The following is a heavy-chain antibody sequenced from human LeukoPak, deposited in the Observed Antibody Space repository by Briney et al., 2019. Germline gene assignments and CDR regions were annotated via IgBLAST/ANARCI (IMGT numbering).Heavy chain of an antibody. V-gene: IGHV4-59*01. CDR3: ARAYSAYDSFDY. D-gene: IGHD5-12*01. Sequence: PSETLSLTCTVSGGSISSYYWSWIRQPPGKGLEWIGYIYYSGSTNYNPSLKSRVTISVDTSKNQFFLKVSSVTAADTAVYYCARAYSAYDSFDYWGQGTLVTVSS. CDR2: IYYSGST. CDR1: GGSISSYY. J-gene: IGHJ4*02.